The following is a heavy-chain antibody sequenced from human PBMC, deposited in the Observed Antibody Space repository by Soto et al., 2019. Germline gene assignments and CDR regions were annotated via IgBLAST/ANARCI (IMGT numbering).Heavy chain of an antibody. CDR2: ISAYSGNT. CDR3: ARVTSRDFLFDY. J-gene: IGHJ4*02. D-gene: IGHD2-21*02. Sequence: GASVKVSCKASGYTFTSYGISWVRLAPGQGLEWMGWISAYSGNTNYAQKLQGRVTLTTDTSTRTAYMELRSLRSDDTAVYYCARVTSRDFLFDYWGQGTLVTVSS. V-gene: IGHV1-18*01. CDR1: GYTFTSYG.